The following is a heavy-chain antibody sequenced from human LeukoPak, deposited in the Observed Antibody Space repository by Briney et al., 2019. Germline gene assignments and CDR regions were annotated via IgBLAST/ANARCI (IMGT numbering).Heavy chain of an antibody. V-gene: IGHV3-15*01. Sequence: GGSLRLSCAASGFTFSNAWMSWVRQAPGKGLEWVARIKSKTGGGTTDYAETVKVRFTISRDDSKNTLYLQMNSLKTEDTAVYYCTTSGSWFGDPPQDYWGQGTLVTVSS. J-gene: IGHJ4*02. CDR2: IKSKTGGGTT. CDR3: TTSGSWFGDPPQDY. D-gene: IGHD3-10*01. CDR1: GFTFSNAW.